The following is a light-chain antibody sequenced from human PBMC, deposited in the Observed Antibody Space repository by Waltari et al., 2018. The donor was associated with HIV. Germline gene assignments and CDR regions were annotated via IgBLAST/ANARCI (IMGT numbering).Light chain of an antibody. Sequence: SHELTQPPSVSVSPGQTASITCSGDYLGDKYASWYQQKPGQSPVLVIYQDDKRPSGIPERFSGCNSGNTATLTITGTQAMDEADYYCQAWDSSTVLFGGGTKLTVL. CDR1: YLGDKY. CDR3: QAWDSSTVL. J-gene: IGLJ2*01. CDR2: QDD. V-gene: IGLV3-1*01.